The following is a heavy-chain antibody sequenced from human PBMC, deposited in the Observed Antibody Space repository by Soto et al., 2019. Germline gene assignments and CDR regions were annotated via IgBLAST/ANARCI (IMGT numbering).Heavy chain of an antibody. CDR2: IYWDDDK. J-gene: IGHJ4*02. Sequence: QITLKKSGPTRVKPTQTLALTCTFSGFSLTTSGVGVGWIRKTPGKALEWLAVIYWDDDKRYNPSLKNRLTITKDTSINQVVLIMADMAPVDTATYFCAHRGYMYGNWDHGYFDYWGQGTLVTVSS. CDR3: AHRGYMYGNWDHGYFDY. V-gene: IGHV2-5*02. CDR1: GFSLTTSGVG. D-gene: IGHD5-18*01.